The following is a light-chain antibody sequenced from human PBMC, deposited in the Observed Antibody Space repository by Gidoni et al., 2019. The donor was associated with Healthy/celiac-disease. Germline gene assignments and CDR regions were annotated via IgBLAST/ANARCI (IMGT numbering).Light chain of an antibody. Sequence: DIQMTQSPSTLSASVGDRVTITCRASQSISSWLAWYQQKPGKAPKLLIYKASSLESGVPSRFRGSGSGTEFTLTISSLQPDDFATYYCQQYNSYSTCXQXTKLEIK. CDR3: QQYNSYST. V-gene: IGKV1-5*03. CDR1: QSISSW. J-gene: IGKJ2*01. CDR2: KAS.